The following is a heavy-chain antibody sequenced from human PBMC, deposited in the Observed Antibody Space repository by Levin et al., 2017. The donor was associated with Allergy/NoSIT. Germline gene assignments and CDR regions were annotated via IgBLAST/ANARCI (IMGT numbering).Heavy chain of an antibody. D-gene: IGHD3-10*01. V-gene: IGHV1-69*02. J-gene: IGHJ4*02. Sequence: ASVKVSCKASGDTFSRYPFNWVRQAPGQGLEWMGRIIPILDMANYAQNFQGRATITADKSTDTVYMELSSLRSEDTAVYYCARNGGDYWGQGTLVTVSS. CDR2: IIPILDMA. CDR1: GDTFSRYP. CDR3: ARNGGDY.